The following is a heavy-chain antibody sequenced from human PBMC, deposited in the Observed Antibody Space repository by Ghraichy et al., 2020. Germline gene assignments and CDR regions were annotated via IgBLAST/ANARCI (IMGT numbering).Heavy chain of an antibody. J-gene: IGHJ6*02. Sequence: GESLNISCAASGFTFSSYWMSWVRQAPGKGLEWVANIKQDGSEKYYVDSVKGRFTISRDNAKNSLYLQMNSLRAEDTAVYYCARDSDYLIRLHGMDVWGQGTTVTVSS. CDR2: IKQDGSEK. CDR3: ARDSDYLIRLHGMDV. V-gene: IGHV3-7*01. CDR1: GFTFSSYW. D-gene: IGHD4-11*01.